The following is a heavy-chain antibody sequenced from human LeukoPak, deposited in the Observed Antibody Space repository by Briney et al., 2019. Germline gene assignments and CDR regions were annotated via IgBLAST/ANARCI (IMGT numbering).Heavy chain of an antibody. V-gene: IGHV3-30*18. Sequence: GGSLRLSCAASGFTFSSYGMHWVRQPPGKGLEWVAVVSYDGSNKYYADSVKGRFTISRDNSKNTLYLQMNGLRAEDTAVYYCAKSNDGIVVVPAAAYRHWGQGTLVTVSS. CDR2: VSYDGSNK. J-gene: IGHJ4*02. D-gene: IGHD2-2*01. CDR1: GFTFSSYG. CDR3: AKSNDGIVVVPAAAYRH.